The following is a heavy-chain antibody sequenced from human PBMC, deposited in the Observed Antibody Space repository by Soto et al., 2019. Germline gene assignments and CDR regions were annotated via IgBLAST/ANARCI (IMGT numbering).Heavy chain of an antibody. Sequence: ESGGGLVKPGGSLRLSCAASGFTFSSYSMNWVRQAPGKGLEWVSSISSSSSYIYYADSVKGRFTISRDNAKNSLYLQMNSLSAEDTAVYYCARSIVGATSYDFDYWVQGTLVTVSS. CDR2: ISSSSSYI. V-gene: IGHV3-21*01. CDR1: GFTFSSYS. D-gene: IGHD1-26*01. CDR3: ARSIVGATSYDFDY. J-gene: IGHJ4*02.